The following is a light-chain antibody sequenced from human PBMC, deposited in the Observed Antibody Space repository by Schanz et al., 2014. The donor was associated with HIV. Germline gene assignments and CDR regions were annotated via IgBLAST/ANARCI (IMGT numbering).Light chain of an antibody. J-gene: IGKJ1*01. Sequence: EIVMTQSPATLSVSLGERATLSCRASQSVSSSYFAWYQQKPGQAPRLLIYGASNRATGVPDRFSGSGSGTDFILTISRLEPEDFAVYYCQQHGGSPETFGQGTKVEIK. CDR2: GAS. CDR1: QSVSSSY. V-gene: IGKV3-20*01. CDR3: QQHGGSPET.